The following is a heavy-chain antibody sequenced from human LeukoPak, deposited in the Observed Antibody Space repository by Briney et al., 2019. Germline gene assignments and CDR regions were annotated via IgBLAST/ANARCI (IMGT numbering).Heavy chain of an antibody. CDR1: GFTFSTYG. Sequence: PGTSLRLSCAASGFTFSTYGMHWVRQAPGKGLEWVALITYDGYYKYYSDSVKGRFSISSDTSKNTLSLQMNSLRAEDTAVYYCARDLSPVVRASPMGYWGQGTLATVSS. J-gene: IGHJ4*02. V-gene: IGHV3-30*03. CDR2: ITYDGYYK. D-gene: IGHD3-10*01. CDR3: ARDLSPVVRASPMGY.